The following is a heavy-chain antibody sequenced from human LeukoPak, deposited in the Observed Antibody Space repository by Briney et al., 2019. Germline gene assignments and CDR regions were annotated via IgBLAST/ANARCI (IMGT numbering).Heavy chain of an antibody. CDR1: GYSFTSYW. CDR2: IYPGDSDT. J-gene: IGHJ4*02. CDR3: ARGVLCSGGSCYSASFDY. D-gene: IGHD2-15*01. V-gene: IGHV5-51*01. Sequence: VASVKISCKGSGYSFTSYWIGWVRQMPGKGLEWMGIIYPGDSDTRYSPSFQGQVTISADKSISTAYLQWSSLKASDTAMYYCARGVLCSGGSCYSASFDYWGQGTLVTVSS.